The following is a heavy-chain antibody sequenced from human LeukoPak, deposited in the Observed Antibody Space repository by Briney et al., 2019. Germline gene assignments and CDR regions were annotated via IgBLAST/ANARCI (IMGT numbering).Heavy chain of an antibody. CDR2: VYYTGST. CDR3: AKYYGSSGSLDY. V-gene: IGHV4-59*01. Sequence: SETLSLTCTVSGGSISGSYWSWIRQPPGKGLEWIGSVYYTGSTYYNPSLKSRVTISVDTSKNHFSLRLSSVTAADTALYYCAKYYGSSGSLDYWGQEPWSPSPQ. D-gene: IGHD3-22*01. J-gene: IGHJ4*01. CDR1: GGSISGSY.